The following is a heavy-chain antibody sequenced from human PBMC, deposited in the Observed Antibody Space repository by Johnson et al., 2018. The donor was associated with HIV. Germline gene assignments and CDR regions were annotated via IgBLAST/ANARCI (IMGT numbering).Heavy chain of an antibody. J-gene: IGHJ3*02. D-gene: IGHD6-6*01. CDR1: GFTFSDYY. CDR3: AAAEYDAFDI. Sequence: QMQLVESGGGLVKPGGSLRLSCAASGFTFSDYYMSWIRQAPGKGLEWVSYISYSASSMFYADSLQGRFTISRDNAKNSLYLQMNYLRVEDTAVYYCAAAEYDAFDIWGQGTMVTVSS. CDR2: ISYSASSM. V-gene: IGHV3-11*04.